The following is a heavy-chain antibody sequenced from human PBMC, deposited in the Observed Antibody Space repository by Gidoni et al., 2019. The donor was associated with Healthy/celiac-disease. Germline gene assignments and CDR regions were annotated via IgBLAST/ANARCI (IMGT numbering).Heavy chain of an antibody. CDR3: ARTVAHTNIAF. Sequence: QVPLVQSGAEVKKPGASVKVSCKASGYSFTGYLMHWVRQAPGHGLEWMGRINPNSGGTNYAQKFQGRVTMTRDASISTAYMELSRLGSDDTAVYYCARTVAHTNIAFWGQGTLVTVSS. CDR1: GYSFTGYL. V-gene: IGHV1-2*06. D-gene: IGHD2-8*01. CDR2: INPNSGGT. J-gene: IGHJ4*02.